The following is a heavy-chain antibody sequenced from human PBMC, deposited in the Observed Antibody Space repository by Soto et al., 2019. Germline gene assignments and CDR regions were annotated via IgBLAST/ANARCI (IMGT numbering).Heavy chain of an antibody. CDR2: IIPIQGRA. CDR1: GGSFISYT. CDR3: AKSLLFVDHAYMDV. D-gene: IGHD2-21*01. Sequence: QVQLVQSGAEVMKPGSSVKVSCEASGGSFISYTFTWVRQAPGQGLEWMGRIIPIQGRANYALKLQDRVTITADRSTKTVYMELRSLRPEDTAVYYCAKSLLFVDHAYMDVWGKGTTVTVSS. J-gene: IGHJ6*03. V-gene: IGHV1-69*02.